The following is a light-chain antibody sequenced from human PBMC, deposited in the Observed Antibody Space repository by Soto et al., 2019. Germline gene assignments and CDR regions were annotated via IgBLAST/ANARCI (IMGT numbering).Light chain of an antibody. J-gene: IGLJ3*02. CDR1: SSDVGSYNL. Sequence: QSALTQPASVSGSPGQSITISCTGTSSDVGSYNLVSWYQQHPGKAPKLMIYEGSKRPSGVSNRFSGSKSSNTASLTISGLQAEDGADYYCCSYAGSRVFSGGTKLTVL. CDR3: CSYAGSRV. V-gene: IGLV2-23*01. CDR2: EGS.